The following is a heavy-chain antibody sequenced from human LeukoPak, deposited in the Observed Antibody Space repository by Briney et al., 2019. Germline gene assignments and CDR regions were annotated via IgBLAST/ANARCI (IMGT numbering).Heavy chain of an antibody. CDR2: VNLQGST. Sequence: SETLSLTCGVSVGSITSTNYWTWIRQPPGKGLEWIGEVNLQGSTNYNPSLMGRVAISVDMSENHISLQLTSVTAADTAVYYCARHRDGYHFDYWGQGTLVTVSS. J-gene: IGHJ4*02. V-gene: IGHV4-4*02. D-gene: IGHD5-24*01. CDR1: VGSITSTNY. CDR3: ARHRDGYHFDY.